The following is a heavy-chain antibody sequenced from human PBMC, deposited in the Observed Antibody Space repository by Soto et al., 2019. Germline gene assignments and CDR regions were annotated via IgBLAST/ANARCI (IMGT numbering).Heavy chain of an antibody. CDR3: ARERVWYSSSLPQGHRNYYFDY. V-gene: IGHV4-59*13. CDR2: SYYSGST. CDR1: GGSISSYY. D-gene: IGHD6-13*01. J-gene: IGHJ4*02. Sequence: QVQLQESGPGLVKPSETLSLTCTVSGGSISSYYWSWIRQPPGEGLAWIGYSYYSGSTNYNPSLKSRVTISVDTSKNQCSLKLSSVTAADTAVYYCARERVWYSSSLPQGHRNYYFDYWGQGTLVTVSS.